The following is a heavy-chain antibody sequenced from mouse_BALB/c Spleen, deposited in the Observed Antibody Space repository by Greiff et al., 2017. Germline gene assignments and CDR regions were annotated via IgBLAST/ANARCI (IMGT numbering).Heavy chain of an antibody. D-gene: IGHD1-3*01. Sequence: VQLQQSGAELVRPGVSVKISCKGSGYTFTDYAMHWVKQSHAKSLEWIGVISTYYGDASYNQKFKGKATMTVDKSSSTAYMELARLTSEDSAIYYCARYMRDYFDYWGQGTTLTVSS. CDR2: ISTYYGDA. V-gene: IGHV1S137*01. CDR3: ARYMRDYFDY. J-gene: IGHJ2*01. CDR1: GYTFTDYA.